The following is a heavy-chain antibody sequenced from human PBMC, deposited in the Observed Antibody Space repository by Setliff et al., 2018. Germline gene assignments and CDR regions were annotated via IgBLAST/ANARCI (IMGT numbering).Heavy chain of an antibody. J-gene: IGHJ3*02. CDR3: ANDVRGGVYEI. CDR2: INEDGSVT. CDR1: GFTFSCCW. D-gene: IGHD3-16*01. V-gene: IGHV3-7*01. Sequence: GGSLRLSCEASGFTFSCCWMRWVRQAPGKGLEWVANINEDGSVTSYVDSVKGRFTISRDNAKNSLYLQMNSLRVEDTAVYYCANDVRGGVYEIWGQGTMVTVSS.